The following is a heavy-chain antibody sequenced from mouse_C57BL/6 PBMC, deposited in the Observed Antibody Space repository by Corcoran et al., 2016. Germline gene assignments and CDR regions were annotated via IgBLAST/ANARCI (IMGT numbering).Heavy chain of an antibody. Sequence: QIQLVQSGPELKKPGETVKISCKASGYTFTTYGMSWVKQAPGKGLKWMGWINTYSGVPTYDDDFKGRFASSLETSASTAYFKINNLKNEDTATYFCARQAAQATFAYWGQGTLVTVSA. CDR2: INTYSGVP. D-gene: IGHD3-2*02. CDR3: ARQAAQATFAY. J-gene: IGHJ3*01. CDR1: GYTFTTYG. V-gene: IGHV9-3*01.